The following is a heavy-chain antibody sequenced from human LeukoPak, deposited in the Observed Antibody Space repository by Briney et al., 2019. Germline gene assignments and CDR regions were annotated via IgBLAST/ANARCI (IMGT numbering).Heavy chain of an antibody. V-gene: IGHV3-30*04. D-gene: IGHD3-10*01. CDR1: GFTFSSYA. J-gene: IGHJ4*02. CDR3: ARVDYGSGSYCDY. CDR2: ISYDGSNK. Sequence: GRSLRLSCAASGFTFSSYAMHWVRQAPGKGLEWVAVISYDGSNKYYADSVKGRFTISRDNSKNTLYLQMNSLRAEDTAVYYCARVDYGSGSYCDYWGQGTLVTVSS.